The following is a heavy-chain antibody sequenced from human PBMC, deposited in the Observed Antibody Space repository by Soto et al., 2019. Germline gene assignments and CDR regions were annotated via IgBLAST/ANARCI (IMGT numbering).Heavy chain of an antibody. CDR1: GDSYSISTYS. CDR2: IYQSGVT. V-gene: IGHV4-30-2*01. CDR3: AGMPYTSGLRFDP. Sequence: KPSETLSLTCNMSGDSYSISTYSWSWIRQPPWKALQWIGFIYQSGVTSYNPSLASRVSISLDRSNNQCSLKLKSVTAADTAVYFCAGMPYTSGLRFDPWGPGXLVTVYS. D-gene: IGHD6-19*01. J-gene: IGHJ5*02.